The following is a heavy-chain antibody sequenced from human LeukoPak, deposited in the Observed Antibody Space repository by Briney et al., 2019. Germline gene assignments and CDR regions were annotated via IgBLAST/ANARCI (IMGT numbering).Heavy chain of an antibody. J-gene: IGHJ4*02. V-gene: IGHV4-39*07. CDR2: IYYSGST. D-gene: IGHD1-26*01. Sequence: SETLSLTCTVSGGSISSSSYYWGWIRQPPGKGLEWIGSIYYSGSTYYNPSLKSRVTISVDTSKNQFSLKLSSVTAADTAVYYCARNSVVGDMYFDYWGQGTLVTVSS. CDR3: ARNSVVGDMYFDY. CDR1: GGSISSSSYY.